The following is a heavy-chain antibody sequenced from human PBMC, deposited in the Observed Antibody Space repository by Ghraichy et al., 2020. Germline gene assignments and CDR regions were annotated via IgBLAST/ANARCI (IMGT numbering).Heavy chain of an antibody. CDR1: GGSVSSGSYY. CDR3: ARDGGPSGWYEFDY. J-gene: IGHJ4*02. CDR2: IYYSGST. D-gene: IGHD6-19*01. V-gene: IGHV4-61*01. Sequence: SETLSLTCTVSGGSVSSGSYYWSWIRQPPGKGLEWIGYIYYSGSTNYNPSLKSRVTISVDTSKNQFSLKLSSVTAADTAVYYCARDGGPSGWYEFDYWGQGTLVTVSS.